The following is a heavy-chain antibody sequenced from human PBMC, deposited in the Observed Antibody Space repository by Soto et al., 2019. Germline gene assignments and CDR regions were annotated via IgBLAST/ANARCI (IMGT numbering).Heavy chain of an antibody. V-gene: IGHV3-72*01. Sequence: EVQLVESGGGLVQPGGSLRLSCAASGFTFSDYYMDWVRQVPGKGLEWIGRTRNKANSYATEYVASVEGRFSISRDDSKDSMYLQMNSLKTEDTAVYYCVRDTGGSYDYWGQGALVTVSS. CDR3: VRDTGGSYDY. CDR1: GFTFSDYY. J-gene: IGHJ4*02. D-gene: IGHD1-26*01. CDR2: TRNKANSYAT.